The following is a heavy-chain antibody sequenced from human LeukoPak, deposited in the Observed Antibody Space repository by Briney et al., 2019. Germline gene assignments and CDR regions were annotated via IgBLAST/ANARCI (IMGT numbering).Heavy chain of an antibody. CDR2: IRYDGTNK. J-gene: IGHJ4*02. CDR3: AKDRRAAMVTFFDY. D-gene: IGHD5-18*01. CDR1: GFTFSSYG. V-gene: IGHV3-30*02. Sequence: QPGGSLRLSCAASGFTFSSYGMHWVRQAPGEGLEWVTFIRYDGTNKYYADSVKGRFTISRDSSKNTLYLQMNSLRAEGTAVYYCAKDRRAAMVTFFDYWGQGTLVTVSS.